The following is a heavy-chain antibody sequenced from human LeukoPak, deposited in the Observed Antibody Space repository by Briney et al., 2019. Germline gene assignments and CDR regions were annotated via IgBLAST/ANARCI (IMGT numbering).Heavy chain of an antibody. CDR3: ARAFLWNCGGDCYPPGY. Sequence: GGSLRLSCAASGFTFSSYAMHWVRQAPGKGLEWVAVISYDGSNKYYADSVKGRFTISRDNAKNSLYVQMNSLRAEDTAVYYCARAFLWNCGGDCYPPGYWGQGTLVTVSS. CDR2: ISYDGSNK. CDR1: GFTFSSYA. D-gene: IGHD2-21*02. V-gene: IGHV3-30*04. J-gene: IGHJ4*02.